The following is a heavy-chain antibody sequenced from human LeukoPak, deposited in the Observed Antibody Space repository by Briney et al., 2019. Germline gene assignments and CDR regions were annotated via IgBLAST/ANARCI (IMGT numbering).Heavy chain of an antibody. D-gene: IGHD6-13*01. Sequence: SQTLSLICAISGDSVPSNCAAWIWLRQSPSRGLEWLGRTYYRSKWYNDYPVSEKSRITTDPGASKSQCSLQLNSETPEDTAVYYCAMSRLRVMDVWGQGTTVTVSS. CDR2: TYYRSKWYN. V-gene: IGHV6-1*01. J-gene: IGHJ6*02. CDR3: AMSRLRVMDV. CDR1: GDSVPSNCAA.